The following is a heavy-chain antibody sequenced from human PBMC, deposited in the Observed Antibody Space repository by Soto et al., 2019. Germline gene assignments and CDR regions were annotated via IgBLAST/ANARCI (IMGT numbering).Heavy chain of an antibody. D-gene: IGHD6-13*01. Sequence: QVQLQESGPGLVKPSETLSLTCTVSGGSISSYYWSWIRQPPGKGLEWIGYIYYSGSTNYNPSLKSRVTISVDTSKNQFSLKLSSVTAADTAVYYCARLKGSSWYWFDPWGQGTLVTVSS. CDR3: ARLKGSSWYWFDP. V-gene: IGHV4-59*01. J-gene: IGHJ5*02. CDR2: IYYSGST. CDR1: GGSISSYY.